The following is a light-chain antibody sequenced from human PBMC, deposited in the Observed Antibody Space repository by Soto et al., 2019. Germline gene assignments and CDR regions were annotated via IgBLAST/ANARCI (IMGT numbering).Light chain of an antibody. CDR1: SSDVGGYNY. CDR2: DVS. Sequence: QSAPTQPASVSGSPGQSITISCTGTSSDVGGYNYVSWYQQHPDKAPKLMIYDVSNRPSGVSDRFSGSKSGNTASLTISGLQAEDEADYYCSSYTSTRTVVFGGGTKFTVL. CDR3: SSYTSTRTVV. J-gene: IGLJ2*01. V-gene: IGLV2-14*01.